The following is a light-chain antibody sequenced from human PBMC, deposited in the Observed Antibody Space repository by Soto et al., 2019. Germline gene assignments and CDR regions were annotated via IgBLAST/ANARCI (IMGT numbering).Light chain of an antibody. Sequence: EIVMTQSPATLSVSPGERATLSCRASQSVSSNLAWYQQKPGQAPRLLIYGASTRATGIPARFSGSGSGTEFTLTLSSLQSEDFAVYYCQHYNNWPPLFTFDPGTKVDIK. CDR3: QHYNNWPPLFT. J-gene: IGKJ3*01. CDR2: GAS. V-gene: IGKV3-15*01. CDR1: QSVSSN.